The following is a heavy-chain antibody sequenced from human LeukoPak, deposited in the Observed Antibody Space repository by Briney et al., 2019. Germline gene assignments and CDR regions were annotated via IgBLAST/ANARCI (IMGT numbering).Heavy chain of an antibody. Sequence: GGSLRLSCAASGFTFSSYAMSWVRQAPGKGLEWVSAISGSGGSTYYADSVKGRFTISRDNSKNTLYLQMNSLRAEDTAVYYCAKVLLLDYGDYDVGDYFDYWGQGALVTVSS. V-gene: IGHV3-23*01. CDR3: AKVLLLDYGDYDVGDYFDY. CDR1: GFTFSSYA. J-gene: IGHJ4*02. D-gene: IGHD4-17*01. CDR2: ISGSGGST.